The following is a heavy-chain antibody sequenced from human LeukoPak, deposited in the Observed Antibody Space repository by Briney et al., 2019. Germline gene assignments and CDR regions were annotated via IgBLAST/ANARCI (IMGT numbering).Heavy chain of an antibody. Sequence: ASVKVSCKASGHTFSNYYMHWVRQAPGQGLEWMGIINPSGGSTSYAQKFQGRVTMTRDTSTTTVYMELSSLRSEDTAVYYCATDGQPIVGATFWVFWGQGTLVTVSS. D-gene: IGHD1-26*01. CDR2: INPSGGST. J-gene: IGHJ4*02. V-gene: IGHV1-46*01. CDR1: GHTFSNYY. CDR3: ATDGQPIVGATFWVF.